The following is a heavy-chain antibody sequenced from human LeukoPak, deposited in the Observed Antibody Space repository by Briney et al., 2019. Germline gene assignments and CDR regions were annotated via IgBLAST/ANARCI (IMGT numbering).Heavy chain of an antibody. Sequence: PGGSLRLSCAASGFTFIDYDMHWVRQVMGKGLGWVSAIGIRGDTHYSGSVKGRFTISRENAESSLYLQMNSLRAEDTAVYYCARGGIQVSGIDEFDYWGQGTLVTVSS. CDR2: IGIRGDT. CDR1: GFTFIDYD. D-gene: IGHD6-19*01. J-gene: IGHJ4*02. CDR3: ARGGIQVSGIDEFDY. V-gene: IGHV3-13*01.